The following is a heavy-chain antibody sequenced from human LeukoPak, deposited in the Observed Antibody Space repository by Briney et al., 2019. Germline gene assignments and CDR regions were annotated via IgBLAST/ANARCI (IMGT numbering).Heavy chain of an antibody. V-gene: IGHV3-15*01. CDR3: TTDQLRLGELSFQYYFDY. D-gene: IGHD3-16*02. Sequence: PGGSLRLSCAASGFTFSSYWMSWVRQAPGKGLEWVGRIKSKTDGGTTDYAAPVKGRFTISRDDSKNTLYLQMNSLKTEDTAVYYCTTDQLRLGELSFQYYFDYWGQGTLVTVSS. J-gene: IGHJ4*02. CDR1: GFTFSSYW. CDR2: IKSKTDGGTT.